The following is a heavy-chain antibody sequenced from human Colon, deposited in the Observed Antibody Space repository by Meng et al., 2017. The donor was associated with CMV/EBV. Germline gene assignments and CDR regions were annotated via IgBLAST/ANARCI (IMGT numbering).Heavy chain of an antibody. Sequence: QPPLRVPGPGPVMPKQSLTLPLTFPGFVRSTSGVGVGWIRQPPGKAQGLLSLIYWDDGERTNPSLKSRLTITKDTSKNQVVFTMNNMDPVDTATFYCAHLQSWNHAINHNWFDPWGQGILVTVSS. J-gene: IGHJ5*02. V-gene: IGHV2-5*02. CDR1: GFVRSTSGVG. CDR3: AHLQSWNHAINHNWFDP. D-gene: IGHD1-1*01. CDR2: IYWDDGE.